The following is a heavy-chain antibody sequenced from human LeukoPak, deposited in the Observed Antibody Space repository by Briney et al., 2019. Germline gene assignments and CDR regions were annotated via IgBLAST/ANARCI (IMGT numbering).Heavy chain of an antibody. D-gene: IGHD3-22*01. Sequence: SVKVSCKASGGTFSSYAISWVRQAPGQGLEWMGRIIPIFGTANYAQKFQGRVTITTDESTSTAYMELSSLRSEDTAVYYCARDNQHTYYYDSSGYYSYAFDIWGQGTMVTVSS. CDR3: ARDNQHTYYYDSSGYYSYAFDI. J-gene: IGHJ3*02. V-gene: IGHV1-69*05. CDR1: GGTFSSYA. CDR2: IIPIFGTA.